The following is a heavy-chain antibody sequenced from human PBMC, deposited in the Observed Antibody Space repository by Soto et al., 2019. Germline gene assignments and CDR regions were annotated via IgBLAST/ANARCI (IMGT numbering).Heavy chain of an antibody. CDR1: GFTLSSYA. CDR2: ISGSGGIT. V-gene: IGHV3-23*01. J-gene: IGHJ4*02. CDR3: VKEQSSMLVMATDY. Sequence: EGSWRLSCAASGFTLSSYAKRWVRLAPGKGLEWVSAISGSGGITYYADSVNGRFTISRDNSKNTLYLQMNSLRAEDTAVYYSVKEQSSMLVMATDYSGQAPLRTGSS. D-gene: IGHD2-8*01.